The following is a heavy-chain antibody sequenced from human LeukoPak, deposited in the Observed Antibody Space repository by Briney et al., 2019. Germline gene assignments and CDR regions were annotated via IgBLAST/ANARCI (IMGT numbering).Heavy chain of an antibody. CDR3: ARSGLTGYIPMDV. D-gene: IGHD3-9*01. Sequence: PSETLSLTCTVSGGSISTSYYYWGWIRQPPGKGLEWIGNIFYSGSTYYSPSLKSRVTISLDTSRNQFSLKLNSVTAADTAVYYCARSGLTGYIPMDVWGKGTTVTISS. V-gene: IGHV4-39*07. J-gene: IGHJ6*03. CDR1: GGSISTSYYY. CDR2: IFYSGST.